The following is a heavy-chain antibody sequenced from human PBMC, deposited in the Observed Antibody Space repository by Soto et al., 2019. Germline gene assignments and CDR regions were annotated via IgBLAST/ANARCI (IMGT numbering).Heavy chain of an antibody. D-gene: IGHD1-1*01. CDR1: GYTFTPYG. CDR3: ARDGERDTGLNFYYYLHGMDA. CDR2: ISPYNGTT. J-gene: IGHJ6*02. Sequence: ASVKVSCKASGYTFTPYGSSWVRQAPGQGLEWMGWISPYNGTTKYAEKFQGEMTMTTDTAKSTAYMDLRSLRSDDTAVYYCARDGERDTGLNFYYYLHGMDAWGQGTRVTVSS. V-gene: IGHV1-18*04.